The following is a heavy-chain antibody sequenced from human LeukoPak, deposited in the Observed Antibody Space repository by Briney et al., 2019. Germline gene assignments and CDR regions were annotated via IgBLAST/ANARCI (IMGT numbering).Heavy chain of an antibody. V-gene: IGHV3-21*01. Sequence: GGSLRLSCAPRGFTFRGYGISWVPEAPGKGREWVSPFFNSGGSTYYADSVKGRFTISRDNAKNSLYLQMNSLRAEDTAVYYCASSIYDILTGPSFDYWGQGTLVTVSS. CDR2: FFNSGGST. J-gene: IGHJ4*02. CDR1: GFTFRGYG. CDR3: ASSIYDILTGPSFDY. D-gene: IGHD3-9*01.